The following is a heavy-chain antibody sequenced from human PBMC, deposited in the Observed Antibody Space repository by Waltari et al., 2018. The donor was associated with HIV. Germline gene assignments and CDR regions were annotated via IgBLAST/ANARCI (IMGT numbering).Heavy chain of an antibody. CDR1: GFTFSSYG. D-gene: IGHD3-3*01. Sequence: QVQLVESGGGVVQPGRSLRLSCAASGFTFSSYGMHWVRQAPGKGLEWVAVISYDGSNKYYADSVKGRFTISRDNSKNTLYLQMNSLRAEDTAVYYCAKEWGIFGVVIIYLWDYWGQGTLVTVSS. CDR3: AKEWGIFGVVIIYLWDY. CDR2: ISYDGSNK. J-gene: IGHJ4*02. V-gene: IGHV3-30*18.